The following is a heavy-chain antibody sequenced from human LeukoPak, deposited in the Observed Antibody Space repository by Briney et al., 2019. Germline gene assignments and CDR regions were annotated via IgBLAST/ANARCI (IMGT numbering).Heavy chain of an antibody. D-gene: IGHD2-15*01. CDR1: GGSISSYY. CDR2: IYTSGST. J-gene: IGHJ5*02. CDR3: ARVVVAATSNWFDP. Sequence: SETLSLTCTVSGGSISSYYWGWIRQPPGKGLEWIGYIYTSGSTNYNPSLKSRVTISVDTSKNQFSLKLSSVTAADTAVYYCARVVVAATSNWFDPWGQGTLVTVSS. V-gene: IGHV4-4*09.